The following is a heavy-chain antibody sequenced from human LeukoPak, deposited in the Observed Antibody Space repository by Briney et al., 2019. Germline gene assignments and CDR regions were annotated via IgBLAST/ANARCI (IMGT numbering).Heavy chain of an antibody. CDR3: ARHHSSFDAFDI. D-gene: IGHD6-13*01. Sequence: SETLSLTCTVSGGSFTGYYWSWIRQPPGKGLEWIGYIYYSGSTNYNPSLKSRVTISVDTSKNQFSLKLSSVTAADTAVYYCARHHSSFDAFDIWGQGTMVTVSP. CDR1: GGSFTGYY. V-gene: IGHV4-59*08. CDR2: IYYSGST. J-gene: IGHJ3*02.